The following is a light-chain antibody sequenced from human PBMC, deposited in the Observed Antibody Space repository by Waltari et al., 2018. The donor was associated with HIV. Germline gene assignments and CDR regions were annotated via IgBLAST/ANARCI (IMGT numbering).Light chain of an antibody. Sequence: EIVLTQSPGTLSLSPGERATLSCRASQSVSSSYLAWYQHQPGQGPRILISGASSRATGITDRFSGSGSGTDFTLTISRLETEDFAVYYCQQHGTSPLTFGGGTKVEIK. CDR2: GAS. V-gene: IGKV3-20*01. J-gene: IGKJ4*01. CDR3: QQHGTSPLT. CDR1: QSVSSSY.